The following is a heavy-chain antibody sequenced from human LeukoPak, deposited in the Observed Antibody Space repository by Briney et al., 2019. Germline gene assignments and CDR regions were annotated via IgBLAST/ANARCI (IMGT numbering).Heavy chain of an antibody. D-gene: IGHD6-13*01. CDR3: ARDATGYSSSWYYYDY. J-gene: IGHJ4*02. Sequence: ASVKVSCKASGYTFTGYYMHWVRQAPGQGLEWMGWINPNSGGTNYAQKFQGWVTMTRDTSISTAYMELSRLRSDDTAVYYCARDATGYSSSWYYYDYWGQGTLVTVSS. CDR1: GYTFTGYY. V-gene: IGHV1-2*04. CDR2: INPNSGGT.